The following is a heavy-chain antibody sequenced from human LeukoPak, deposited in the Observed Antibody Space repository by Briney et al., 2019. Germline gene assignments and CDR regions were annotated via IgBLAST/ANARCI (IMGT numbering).Heavy chain of an antibody. V-gene: IGHV1-2*02. D-gene: IGHD3-22*01. Sequence: GASVKVSCKASGHTFTGYYMHWVGQAPGQGLEWMGWINANSGDTNYAQKFQGRVTMTRDTSISTAYMELSRLRSDDTAVYYCASKWVTYYYNSSADHYPTDVFDIWGQGTMVTVSS. CDR3: ASKWVTYYYNSSADHYPTDVFDI. CDR1: GHTFTGYY. CDR2: INANSGDT. J-gene: IGHJ3*02.